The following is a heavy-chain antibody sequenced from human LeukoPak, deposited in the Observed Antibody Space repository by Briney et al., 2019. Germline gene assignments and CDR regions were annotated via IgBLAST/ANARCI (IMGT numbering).Heavy chain of an antibody. Sequence: AGGSLRLSCAASGFPFNSYAMSWVRQAPGKGLEWVSAISGSGGSTYYVDSVKGRFTISRDNFKNTLYLQMNSLRAEDTAVYYCAKVRDYDSSGYSDYWGQGNLVTVSS. J-gene: IGHJ4*02. V-gene: IGHV3-23*01. CDR3: AKVRDYDSSGYSDY. D-gene: IGHD3-22*01. CDR2: ISGSGGST. CDR1: GFPFNSYA.